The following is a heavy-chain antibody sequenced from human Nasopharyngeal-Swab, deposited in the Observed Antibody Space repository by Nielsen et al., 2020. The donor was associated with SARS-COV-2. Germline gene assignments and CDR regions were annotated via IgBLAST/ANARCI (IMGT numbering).Heavy chain of an antibody. V-gene: IGHV1-2*02. CDR2: INTNSGDT. J-gene: IGHJ6*02. Sequence: ASVKVSCKASGYTFTGYYIHWVRQAPGQGLEWMGWINTNSGDTNYARKFRGRVTMTRDPSIRTAYMELSRLRSDDTAVFYCAKATPGNYFYGMDVWGQGTTVTVSS. CDR3: AKATPGNYFYGMDV. D-gene: IGHD2-15*01. CDR1: GYTFTGYY.